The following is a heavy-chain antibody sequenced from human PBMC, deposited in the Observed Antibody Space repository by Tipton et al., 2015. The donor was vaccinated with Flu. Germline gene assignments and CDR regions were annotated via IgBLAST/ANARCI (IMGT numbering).Heavy chain of an antibody. CDR3: ARGLTPRGSITMVRGKVAFVI. CDR1: GGFISSYY. D-gene: IGHD3-10*01. J-gene: IGHJ3*02. V-gene: IGHV4-59*13. CDR2: IYYSGRT. Sequence: TLSLTCTASGGFISSYYWSWIRQPPGKGLEWIRNIYYSGRTNYNPSLKSRVTISVDTSKNQFSLQPSTVTAADTAVYYCARGLTPRGSITMVRGKVAFVIWGQGTMVTVSS.